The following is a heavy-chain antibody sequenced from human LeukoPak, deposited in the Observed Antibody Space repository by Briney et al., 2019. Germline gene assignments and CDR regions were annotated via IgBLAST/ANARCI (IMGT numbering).Heavy chain of an antibody. D-gene: IGHD3-3*01. CDR1: GGSISSDY. V-gene: IGHV4-59*08. CDR2: VYYSGIS. CDR3: ARLLGWSGPINWFDP. Sequence: SETLSLTCTVSGGSISSDYWSWIRQPPGKGLEWIGYVYYSGISNYNPSLKSRVTISVGTSKNHFSLKLTSVTAADTAVYYCARLLGWSGPINWFDPWGRGTLVTVSS. J-gene: IGHJ5*02.